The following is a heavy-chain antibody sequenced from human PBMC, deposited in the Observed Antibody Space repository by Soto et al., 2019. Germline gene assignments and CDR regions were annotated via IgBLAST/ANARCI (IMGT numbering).Heavy chain of an antibody. CDR3: TRDGGYYYYYYGTDV. J-gene: IGHJ6*02. CDR2: IYYSGST. D-gene: IGHD6-25*01. CDR1: GGSISSGGYY. V-gene: IGHV4-31*03. Sequence: SSETLSLTCTVSGGSISSGGYYWSWIRQHPGKGLEWIGYIYYSGSTYYNPSLKSRVTISVDTSKNQFSLKLSSVTAADTAVYYCTRDGGYYYYYYGTDVWGQGTTVTVSS.